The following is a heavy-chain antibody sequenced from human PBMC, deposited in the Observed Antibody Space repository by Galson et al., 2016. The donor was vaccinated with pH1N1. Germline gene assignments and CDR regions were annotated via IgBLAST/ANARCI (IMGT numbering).Heavy chain of an antibody. CDR1: GGTFSNSA. V-gene: IGHV1-69*06. CDR2: ISPIFDSI. Sequence: SVKVSCKASGGTFSNSAISWVRQAPGQGLEWMGGISPIFDSINYAQRFQGRVTVSADIFTNTAYMELSSLRSEDTAIYYCATAGPLVREILYYSYAMDVWGQGTTVTV. D-gene: IGHD3-10*01. CDR3: ATAGPLVREILYYSYAMDV. J-gene: IGHJ6*02.